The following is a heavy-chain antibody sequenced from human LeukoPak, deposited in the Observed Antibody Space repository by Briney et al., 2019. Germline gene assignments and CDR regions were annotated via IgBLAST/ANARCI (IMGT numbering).Heavy chain of an antibody. D-gene: IGHD6-19*01. Sequence: PSETLSLTCAVYGGSFSGYYWSWVRQPPGKGLGWIGEINHSGGSNYNPSLKSRVTISGDTSKNQFSLNLSSVTAADTAVYYCARGPKGSGWFLNYWSQGTLVTVSS. CDR2: INHSGGS. J-gene: IGHJ4*02. V-gene: IGHV4-34*01. CDR3: ARGPKGSGWFLNY. CDR1: GGSFSGYY.